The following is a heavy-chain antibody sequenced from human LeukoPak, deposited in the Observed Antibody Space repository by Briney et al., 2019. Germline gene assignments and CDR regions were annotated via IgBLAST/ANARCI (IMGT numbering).Heavy chain of an antibody. D-gene: IGHD6-6*01. Sequence: PGGSLRLSCAASGFTFSSYEMNWVRQAPGKGLEWVSSISSSGSIMYSADSVKGRFTISRDNAKNSLYLQMNSLRAEDTAIYYCSGQYSSSSVVDYWGQGTLVTVSS. CDR2: ISSSGSIM. CDR3: SGQYSSSSVVDY. J-gene: IGHJ4*02. CDR1: GFTFSSYE. V-gene: IGHV3-48*03.